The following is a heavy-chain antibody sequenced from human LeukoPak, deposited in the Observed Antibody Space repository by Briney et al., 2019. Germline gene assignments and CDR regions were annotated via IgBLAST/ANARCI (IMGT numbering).Heavy chain of an antibody. D-gene: IGHD1-26*01. V-gene: IGHV3-21*01. CDR3: ARDQTTRTSGSYYYWFDP. CDR1: GFNFSNYN. CDR2: ISASSIYI. J-gene: IGHJ5*02. Sequence: GGSLRLSCAASGFNFSNYNMNWVRQAPGKGLEWVSSISASSIYINYADSVKGRFTISRDNARNSLYLQMNSLRAEDTAVYYCARDQTTRTSGSYYYWFDPWGQGTLVTVSS.